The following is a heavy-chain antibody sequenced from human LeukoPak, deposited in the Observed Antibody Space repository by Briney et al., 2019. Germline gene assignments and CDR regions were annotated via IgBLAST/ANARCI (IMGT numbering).Heavy chain of an antibody. J-gene: IGHJ5*02. Sequence: PGGSLRLSCLASGFTFSTYSLSWVRQAPGKGPEWVSALSAGKQIPYYADSVKGRFTVSRDNSKNTLYLQLSSLRAEDTAVYYCAREHDLWHEGGNWFDAWGQGSLVTVSS. CDR3: AREHDLWHEGGNWFDA. D-gene: IGHD3-3*01. CDR1: GFTFSTYS. CDR2: LSAGKQIP. V-gene: IGHV3-23*01.